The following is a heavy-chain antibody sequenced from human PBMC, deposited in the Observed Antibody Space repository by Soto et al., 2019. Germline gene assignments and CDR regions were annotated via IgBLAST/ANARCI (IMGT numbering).Heavy chain of an antibody. CDR3: ARDFPYCGSTSCYSAAPKY. D-gene: IGHD2-2*01. J-gene: IGHJ4*02. Sequence: GGSLRLSCAAYGFSFSNYAMHWVRQTPDKGLEWVAVISHDGSSSFYADSVKGRFTISRDNSKTTLYLQMNSLSTEDTAVYYCARDFPYCGSTSCYSAAPKYWGQGALVTVSS. V-gene: IGHV3-30-3*01. CDR2: ISHDGSSS. CDR1: GFSFSNYA.